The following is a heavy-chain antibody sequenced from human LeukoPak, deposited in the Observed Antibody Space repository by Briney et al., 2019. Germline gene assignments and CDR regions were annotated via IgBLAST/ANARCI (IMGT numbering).Heavy chain of an antibody. CDR3: ARASLTMVRGVGL. CDR2: IYYSGST. J-gene: IGHJ4*02. V-gene: IGHV4-39*07. D-gene: IGHD3-10*01. Sequence: PSETLSLTCTVSGGSISSSSYYWGWIRQPPGKGLEWIGNIYYSGSTYYNPSLKSRVTISVDPSKNQFSLKLRSVTAADTAVYYCARASLTMVRGVGLWGQGTLVTVSS. CDR1: GGSISSSSYY.